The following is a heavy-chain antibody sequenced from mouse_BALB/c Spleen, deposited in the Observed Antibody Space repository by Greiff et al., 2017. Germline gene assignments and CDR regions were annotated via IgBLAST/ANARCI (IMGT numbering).Heavy chain of an antibody. V-gene: IGHV5-6*02. CDR2: ISSGGSYT. D-gene: IGHD1-1*01. CDR3: ARAGTTVVATNYFDY. Sequence: DVKLVESGGDLVKPGGSLKLSCAASGFTFSSYGMSWVRQTPDKRLEWVANISSGGSYTYYPDSVKGRFTISRDNAKNTLYLQMSSLKSEDTAMYYCARAGTTVVATNYFDYWGQGTTLTVSS. CDR1: GFTFSSYG. J-gene: IGHJ2*01.